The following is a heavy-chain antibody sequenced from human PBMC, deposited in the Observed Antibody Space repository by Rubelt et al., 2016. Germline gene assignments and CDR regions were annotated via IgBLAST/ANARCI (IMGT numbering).Heavy chain of an antibody. CDR3: ASSSNWNVDY. J-gene: IGHJ4*02. CDR2: INHRVST. Sequence: GLAWIGEINHRVSTNYNPSLKSRVTISVDKSKNQFSLKLSSVTAADTGVYYCASSSNWNVDYWGQGTLVTVSS. D-gene: IGHD1-1*01. V-gene: IGHV4-34*01.